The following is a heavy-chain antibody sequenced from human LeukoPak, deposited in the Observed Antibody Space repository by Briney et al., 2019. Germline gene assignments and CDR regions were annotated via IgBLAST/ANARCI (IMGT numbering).Heavy chain of an antibody. D-gene: IGHD3-22*01. Sequence: PSETLSLTCTVSGGSISSYYWSWIRQPPGKGLEWIGYINYSGSTNYNPSLKSRVTISVDTSKNQFSLKLSSVTAADTAVYYCARDTYYYDSSGYSPFYYYYGMDVWGQGTTVTVSS. CDR1: GGSISSYY. J-gene: IGHJ6*02. V-gene: IGHV4-59*01. CDR2: INYSGST. CDR3: ARDTYYYDSSGYSPFYYYYGMDV.